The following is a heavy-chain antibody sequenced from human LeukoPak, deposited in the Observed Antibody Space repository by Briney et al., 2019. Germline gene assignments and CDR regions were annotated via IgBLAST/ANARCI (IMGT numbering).Heavy chain of an antibody. J-gene: IGHJ4*02. CDR2: ISGSGGST. D-gene: IGHD2-21*02. CDR1: GFTFSSYA. CDR3: AKDNGPGHIVVVTAIDY. Sequence: PGGSLRLSCAASGFTFSSYAMSWVRQAPGKGLEWVSAISGSGGSTYYADSVKGRFTISRDNSKNTLYLQMNSLRAEDTALYYCAKDNGPGHIVVVTAIDYWGQGTLVTVSS. V-gene: IGHV3-23*01.